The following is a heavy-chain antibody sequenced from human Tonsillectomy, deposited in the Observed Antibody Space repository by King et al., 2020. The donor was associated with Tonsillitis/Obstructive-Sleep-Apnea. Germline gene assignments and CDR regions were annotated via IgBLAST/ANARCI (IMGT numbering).Heavy chain of an antibody. V-gene: IGHV3-7*04. D-gene: IGHD4-17*01. J-gene: IGHJ4*02. CDR1: GFTFRSYW. Sequence: VKLVESGGGLVQPGGSLRLSCAASGFTFRSYWMTWVRQAPGKGLEWVANIKQDGSEKYYVDSVKGRFTISRDNAKNSLYLQMNSLRAEDTAVYYCARDPYGDYEDYWGQGTLVTVSS. CDR3: ARDPYGDYEDY. CDR2: IKQDGSEK.